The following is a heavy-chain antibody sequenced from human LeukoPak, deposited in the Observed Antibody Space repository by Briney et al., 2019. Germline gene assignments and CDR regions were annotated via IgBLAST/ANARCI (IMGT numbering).Heavy chain of an antibody. V-gene: IGHV1-69*13. J-gene: IGHJ4*02. D-gene: IGHD5-24*01. Sequence: ASVKVSCKASGGTFSSYAISWVRQAPGQGLEWMGGIIPIFGTANYAQKFQGRVTITADESTSTAYMELSSLRSEDTAVYYCASSPVGDGPYFFDYWGQGTLVTVSS. CDR2: IIPIFGTA. CDR1: GGTFSSYA. CDR3: ASSPVGDGPYFFDY.